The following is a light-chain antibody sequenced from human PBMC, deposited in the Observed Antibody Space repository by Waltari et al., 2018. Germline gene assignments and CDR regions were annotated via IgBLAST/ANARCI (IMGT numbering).Light chain of an antibody. J-gene: IGLJ3*02. V-gene: IGLV2-23*02. CDR3: CSYAGSAISV. CDR2: DVN. CDR1: SSDVGTYNL. Sequence: QSALTQTATVSGSPGQSITISCTGTSSDVGTYNLVSWYQQHPGKAPTLIIYDVNKRPSGVSNRFSGSKSGNTASLTISGLQAAYEADYYCCSYAGSAISVFGGGTKVTVL.